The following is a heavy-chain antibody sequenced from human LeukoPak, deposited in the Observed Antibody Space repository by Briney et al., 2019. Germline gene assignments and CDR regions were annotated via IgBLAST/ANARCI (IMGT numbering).Heavy chain of an antibody. CDR3: ARDIDGPPDDFDY. Sequence: ASVKVSCKASGYTFTGYYMHWVRQAPGQGLEWMGWINPNSGGTNYAQKFQGRVTMTRDTSISTVYMDLTSLKSDDTAFYYCARDIDGPPDDFDYWGQGTLVTVSS. V-gene: IGHV1-2*02. CDR1: GYTFTGYY. D-gene: IGHD2-15*01. CDR2: INPNSGGT. J-gene: IGHJ4*02.